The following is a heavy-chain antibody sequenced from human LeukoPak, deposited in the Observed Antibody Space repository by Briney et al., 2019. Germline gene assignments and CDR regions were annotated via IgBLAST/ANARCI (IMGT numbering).Heavy chain of an antibody. CDR1: GFTFSRYG. V-gene: IGHV3-33*01. Sequence: GGSLRLSCAASGFTFSRYGMHWVRQAPGKGLEWVAVIWYDGSNKYYADSVKGRFTISRDNSKNTLYLQMNSLRAEDTAVYYCARWVPVAGTDYWGQGTLVTVSS. CDR3: ARWVPVAGTDY. CDR2: IWYDGSNK. D-gene: IGHD6-19*01. J-gene: IGHJ4*02.